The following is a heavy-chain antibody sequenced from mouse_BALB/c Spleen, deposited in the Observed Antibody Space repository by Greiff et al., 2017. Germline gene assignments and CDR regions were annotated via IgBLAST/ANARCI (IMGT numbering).Heavy chain of an antibody. CDR2: ILPGSGST. J-gene: IGHJ2*01. CDR1: GYTFSSYW. CDR3: ARWAYYRYDEGDY. D-gene: IGHD2-14*01. Sequence: QVQLQQSGAELMKPGASVKISCKATGYTFSSYWIEWVKQRPGHGLEWIGEILPGSGSTNYNEKFKGKATFTADTSSNTAYMQLSSLTSEDSAVYYCARWAYYRYDEGDYWGQGTTLTVSS. V-gene: IGHV1-9*01.